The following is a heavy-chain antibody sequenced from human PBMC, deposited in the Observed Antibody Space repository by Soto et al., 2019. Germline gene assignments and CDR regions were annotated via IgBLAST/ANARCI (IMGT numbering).Heavy chain of an antibody. CDR1: GFTFSSYG. CDR3: AKDRDTAFDY. J-gene: IGHJ4*02. V-gene: IGHV3-33*06. D-gene: IGHD5-18*01. CDR2: IWYDGSKK. Sequence: GGSLRLSCTASGFTFSSYGMHWVRQAPGEGLEWVAVIWYDGSKKNYADSVKGRFTISRDNSKNTLYLQMNSLRDEDTAVYYCAKDRDTAFDYWGQGTLVTVSS.